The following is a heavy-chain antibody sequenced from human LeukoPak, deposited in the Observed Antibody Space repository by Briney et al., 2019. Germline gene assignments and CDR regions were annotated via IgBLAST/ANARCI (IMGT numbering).Heavy chain of an antibody. CDR2: IYCGGST. CDR1: WFNGSSNY. J-gene: IGHJ5*02. CDR3: ARTWFGESHNWFDP. D-gene: IGHD3-10*01. V-gene: IGHV3-53*01. Sequence: GFPRIFWSTSWFNGSSNYMNWGRQAPGKGLEGVPVIYCGGSTYYADSVKGRFTISRDNSKNTLYLQMNSLRAEDTAVYYCARTWFGESHNWFDPWGQGTLVTVSS.